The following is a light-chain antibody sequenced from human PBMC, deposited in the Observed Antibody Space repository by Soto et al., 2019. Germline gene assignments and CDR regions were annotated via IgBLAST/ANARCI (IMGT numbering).Light chain of an antibody. V-gene: IGKV3-15*01. J-gene: IGKJ2*01. CDR2: DAS. CDR1: QSVSSN. Sequence: EFVLTQSPGTLSLSPGERATLSCRASQSVSSNLAWYQQKPGQAPRLLIYDASTRAPGFPARFSGSGSGTEFTLTISSLQSEDFAVYYCHHYNSWPYTFGQGTKVDIK. CDR3: HHYNSWPYT.